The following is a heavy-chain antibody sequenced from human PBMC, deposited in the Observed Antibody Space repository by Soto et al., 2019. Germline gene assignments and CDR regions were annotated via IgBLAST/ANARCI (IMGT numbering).Heavy chain of an antibody. J-gene: IGHJ4*02. V-gene: IGHV3-23*01. CDR3: AMAGGIATAGAFNY. CDR1: GFTFSSYA. Sequence: EVQLLESGGGLVQPGGSLRLSCAASGFTFSSYAMSWVRQAPGKGLEWVSGISGSGGSTYYADSVKGRFTISRDSSKNTLDLQMNRLRAEDTAVYYCAMAGGIATAGAFNYWGQGTLVTVSS. CDR2: ISGSGGST. D-gene: IGHD6-13*01.